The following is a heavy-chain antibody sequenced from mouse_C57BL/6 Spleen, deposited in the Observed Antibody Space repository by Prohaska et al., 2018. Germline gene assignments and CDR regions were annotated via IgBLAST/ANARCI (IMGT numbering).Heavy chain of an antibody. CDR2: INPNNGGT. V-gene: IGHV1-26*01. CDR1: GYTFTDYY. J-gene: IGHJ4*01. Sequence: SVKISCKASGYTFTDYYMNWVKQSHGKSLEWIGDINPNNGGTSYNQKFKGKATLTVDKSSSTAYMELRSLTSEDSAVYYCARSMYYWGQGTSVTVSS. CDR3: ARSMYY.